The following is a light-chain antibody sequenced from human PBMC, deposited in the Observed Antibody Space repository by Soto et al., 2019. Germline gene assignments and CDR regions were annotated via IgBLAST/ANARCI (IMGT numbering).Light chain of an antibody. J-gene: IGKJ1*01. V-gene: IGKV3-15*01. Sequence: EIVLTQSPVTLSVSPGEGATLSCRASESVSTNLAWYQQRPGQAPRLLIYGGSTRATGVPARFSGSGSGTEFTLTISSLQSEDAAVYYCQQYENWPWTFGQGTKVDIK. CDR3: QQYENWPWT. CDR1: ESVSTN. CDR2: GGS.